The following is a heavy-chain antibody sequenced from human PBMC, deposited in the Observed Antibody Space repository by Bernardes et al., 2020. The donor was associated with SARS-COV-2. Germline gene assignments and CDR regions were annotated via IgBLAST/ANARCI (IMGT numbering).Heavy chain of an antibody. Sequence: ASVKVSCKASGYTFTSYGISWVRQAPGQGLEWMGWISAYNGNTDYAQNLQGRVTMTTDTSTSTAYMELRSLRSDDTAVYYCARETGYSSGWSWSYYYYGMDVWGQGTTVTVSS. V-gene: IGHV1-18*01. CDR1: GYTFTSYG. J-gene: IGHJ6*02. CDR3: ARETGYSSGWSWSYYYYGMDV. CDR2: ISAYNGNT. D-gene: IGHD6-19*01.